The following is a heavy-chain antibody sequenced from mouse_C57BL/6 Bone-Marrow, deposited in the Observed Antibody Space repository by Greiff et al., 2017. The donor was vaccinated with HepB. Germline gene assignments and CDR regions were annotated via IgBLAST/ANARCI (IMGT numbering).Heavy chain of an antibody. CDR3: ARGGYYGSSFAMDY. CDR1: GFTFSSYA. J-gene: IGHJ4*01. Sequence: EVKLQESGGGLVKPGGSLKLSCAASGFTFSSYAMSWVRQTPEKRLEWVATISDGGSYTYYPDNVKGRFTISRDNAKNNLYLQMSQLKSEDTAMYYCARGGYYGSSFAMDYWGQGTSVTVSS. CDR2: ISDGGSYT. V-gene: IGHV5-4*03. D-gene: IGHD1-1*01.